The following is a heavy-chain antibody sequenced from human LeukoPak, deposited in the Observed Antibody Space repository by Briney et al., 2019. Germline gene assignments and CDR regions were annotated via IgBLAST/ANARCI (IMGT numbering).Heavy chain of an antibody. D-gene: IGHD1-26*01. CDR1: GFTFSTYG. V-gene: IGHV3-33*08. J-gene: IGHJ6*02. Sequence: PGGSLRLSCVASGFTFSTYGMNWVRQAPGKGLEWVAVIWYDGSNKYYADSVKGRFTISRDNSKNTVFLQMNSLRAEDTAVYYCARDPLGATRDELGGNNYYYAMDVWGQGTTVTVSS. CDR3: ARDPLGATRDELGGNNYYYAMDV. CDR2: IWYDGSNK.